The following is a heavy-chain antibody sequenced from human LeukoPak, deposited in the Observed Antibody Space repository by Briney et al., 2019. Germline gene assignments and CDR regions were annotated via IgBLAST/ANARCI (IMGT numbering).Heavy chain of an antibody. CDR1: GFTFDDYT. J-gene: IGHJ2*01. CDR3: TKGLSSGHHNWYFYL. D-gene: IGHD6-19*01. Sequence: GGSPRLSCAASGFTFDDYTMHWVRQAPGKGLEWVPLISWDGGSTNYADSVNGRFTTSRENSKNSLYLQMNSLRTEDTALYYCTKGLSSGHHNWYFYLWGRGPLVTVSA. V-gene: IGHV3-43*01. CDR2: ISWDGGST.